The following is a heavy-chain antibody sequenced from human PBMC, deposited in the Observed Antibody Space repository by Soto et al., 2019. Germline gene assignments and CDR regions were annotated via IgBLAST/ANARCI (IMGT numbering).Heavy chain of an antibody. CDR2: ISGSGGST. Sequence: GGSLRLSCAASGFTFSSYAMSWVRQAPGKGLEWVSAISGSGGSTYYADSVKGRFTISRDNSKNTLYLQMNSLRAEDTAVYYCAKDLGSSGYYVGAFDIWGQGTMVTV. V-gene: IGHV3-23*01. CDR3: AKDLGSSGYYVGAFDI. D-gene: IGHD3-22*01. CDR1: GFTFSSYA. J-gene: IGHJ3*02.